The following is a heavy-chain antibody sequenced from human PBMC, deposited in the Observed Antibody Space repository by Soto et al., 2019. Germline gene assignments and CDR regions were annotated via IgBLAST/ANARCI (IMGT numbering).Heavy chain of an antibody. CDR1: GRSISSYY. V-gene: IGHV4-59*01. Sequence: SETLSLTCTVSGRSISSYYWSWIRQPPGKGLEWIGYIYYSGSTNYNPSHKSRVTISVDTSKNQFSLKLSSVTAADTAVYYCARESNRDYGDYVWYDPWGQGTLVTVS. CDR3: ARESNRDYGDYVWYDP. J-gene: IGHJ5*02. D-gene: IGHD4-17*01. CDR2: IYYSGST.